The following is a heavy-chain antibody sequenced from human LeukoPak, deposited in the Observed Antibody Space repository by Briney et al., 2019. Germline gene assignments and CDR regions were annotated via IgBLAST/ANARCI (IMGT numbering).Heavy chain of an antibody. CDR3: AKDLRYRSSTSCLRLYYYYGMDV. J-gene: IGHJ6*01. CDR1: GFTFSSYA. Sequence: PGGSLRLSCAASGFTFSSYAMSWVRQAPGKGLEWVSAISGSGGSTYYADSVKGRFTISRDNSKNTLYLQMNSLRAEDTAVYYCAKDLRYRSSTSCLRLYYYYGMDVWGKGTTVTVSS. V-gene: IGHV3-23*01. D-gene: IGHD2-2*01. CDR2: ISGSGGST.